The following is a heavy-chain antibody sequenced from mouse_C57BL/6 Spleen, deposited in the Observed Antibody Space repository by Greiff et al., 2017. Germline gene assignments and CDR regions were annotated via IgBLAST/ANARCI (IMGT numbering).Heavy chain of an antibody. J-gene: IGHJ2*01. Sequence: EVKVEESGEGLVKPGGSLKLSCAASGFTFSSYAMSWVRPTPEKRLEWVAYISSGGDYIYYADTVKGRFTISRDNARNTLYLQMSSLKSEDTAMYYCTRGGGPYYFDYWGQGTTLTVSS. D-gene: IGHD3-3*01. CDR2: ISSGGDYI. CDR3: TRGGGPYYFDY. CDR1: GFTFSSYA. V-gene: IGHV5-9-1*02.